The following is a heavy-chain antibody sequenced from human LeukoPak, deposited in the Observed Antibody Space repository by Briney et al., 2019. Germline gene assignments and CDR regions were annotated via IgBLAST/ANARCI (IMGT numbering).Heavy chain of an antibody. Sequence: SETLSLTCTVSDGSITSYYWNWIRQPPGKGLEWIGHIYGSGSTNYNPSLKSRVTISVDTFQNQFSLKLSSVTAADTAVYYCASFISLVGGRGYWGQGTLVTVSS. CDR2: IYGSGST. V-gene: IGHV4-59*01. CDR3: ASFISLVGGRGY. CDR1: DGSITSYY. J-gene: IGHJ4*02. D-gene: IGHD2-15*01.